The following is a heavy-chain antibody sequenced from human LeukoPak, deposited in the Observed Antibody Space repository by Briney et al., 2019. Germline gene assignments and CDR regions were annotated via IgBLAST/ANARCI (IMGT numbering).Heavy chain of an antibody. Sequence: GGSLRLSCAASGFSFSAYGMNWVRQAPGKGLEWVSAIGGSGATTYYADSVRGRFAISRDNSKNTMYLQMSSLRAEDTAVYYCAKIRLEESATGYWGQGTLVTVS. CDR1: GFSFSAYG. V-gene: IGHV3-23*01. J-gene: IGHJ4*02. D-gene: IGHD2-15*01. CDR3: AKIRLEESATGY. CDR2: IGGSGATT.